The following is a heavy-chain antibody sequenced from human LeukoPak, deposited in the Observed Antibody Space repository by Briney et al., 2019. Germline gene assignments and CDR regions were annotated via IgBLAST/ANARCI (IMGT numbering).Heavy chain of an antibody. D-gene: IGHD3-22*01. V-gene: IGHV1-2*06. CDR2: INPNSGGT. J-gene: IGHJ4*02. Sequence: ASVKVSCKASGYTFTGYYMHWVRQAPGQGLEWMGRINPNSGGTNYAQRFQGRVTMTRDTSISTAYMELSRLRSDDTAVYYCARDSSGYHFDYWGQGTLVTVSS. CDR3: ARDSSGYHFDY. CDR1: GYTFTGYY.